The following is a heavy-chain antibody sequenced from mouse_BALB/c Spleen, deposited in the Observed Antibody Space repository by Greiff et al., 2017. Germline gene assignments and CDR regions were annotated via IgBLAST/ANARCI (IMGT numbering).Heavy chain of an antibody. V-gene: IGHV5-6-4*01. J-gene: IGHJ4*01. Sequence: LQQSGGGLVKPGGSLKLSCAASGFTFSSYTMSWVRQTPEKRLEWVATISSGGSYTYYPDSVKGRFTISRDNAKNTLYLQMSSLKSEDTAMYYCTRGGGKAMDYWGQGTSVTVSS. CDR1: GFTFSSYT. CDR2: ISSGGSYT. CDR3: TRGGGKAMDY. D-gene: IGHD2-1*01.